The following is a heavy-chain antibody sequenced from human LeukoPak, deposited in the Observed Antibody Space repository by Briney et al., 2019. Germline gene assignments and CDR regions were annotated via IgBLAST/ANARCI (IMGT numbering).Heavy chain of an antibody. Sequence: TGGSLRLSCAASGFIFSDYYMSWIRQAPGKGLEWVSYISSSGSTIYYADSVKGRFTISRDNAKDSLYLQMNSLRAEDTAVYYCTTEKAVAGVLFYFDYWGQGTLVTVSS. CDR1: GFIFSDYY. J-gene: IGHJ4*02. CDR2: ISSSGSTI. D-gene: IGHD6-19*01. CDR3: TTEKAVAGVLFYFDY. V-gene: IGHV3-11*01.